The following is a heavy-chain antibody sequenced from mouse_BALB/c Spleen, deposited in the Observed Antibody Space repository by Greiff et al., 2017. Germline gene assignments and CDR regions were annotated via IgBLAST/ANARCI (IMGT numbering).Heavy chain of an antibody. CDR3: AREGYYYGSSLAWFAY. Sequence: VQLQQSGAELARPGASVKLSCKASGYTFTSYWMQWVKQRPGQGLEWIGAIYTGDGDTRYTQKFKGKATLTADKSSSTAYMQLSSLASEDSAVYYCAREGYYYGSSLAWFAYWGQGTLVTVSA. CDR2: IYTGDGDT. V-gene: IGHV1-87*01. CDR1: GYTFTSYW. D-gene: IGHD1-1*01. J-gene: IGHJ3*01.